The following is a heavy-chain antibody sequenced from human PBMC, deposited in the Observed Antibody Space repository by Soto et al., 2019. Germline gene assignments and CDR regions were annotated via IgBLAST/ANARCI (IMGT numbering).Heavy chain of an antibody. V-gene: IGHV4-31*03. CDR3: ARAGSGYSTALDY. CDR2: IYYSGST. Sequence: SATLSLTCTVSGGSISSGGYYWSWIRQHPGKGLEWIGYIYYSGSTYYNPSLKSRVTISVDTSKNQFSLKLSSVTAADTAVYYCARAGSGYSTALDYWGQGTLVTVSS. CDR1: GGSISSGGYY. D-gene: IGHD3-22*01. J-gene: IGHJ4*02.